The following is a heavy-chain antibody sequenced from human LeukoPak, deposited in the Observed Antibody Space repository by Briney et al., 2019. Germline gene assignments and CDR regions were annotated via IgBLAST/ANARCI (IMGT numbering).Heavy chain of an antibody. CDR3: TRVYFIVVGGPGPLEY. D-gene: IGHD6-19*01. CDR1: GYSISSGYY. Sequence: KTSETLSLTCSVSGYSISSGYYWGWIRQPPGKGLEWIGSIYHSGSTYYNPSLKSRVTMSVDTSKNQFSLKLSSVTAADTAVYYCTRVYFIVVGGPGPLEYWGQGTLITVSS. CDR2: IYHSGST. J-gene: IGHJ4*02. V-gene: IGHV4-38-2*02.